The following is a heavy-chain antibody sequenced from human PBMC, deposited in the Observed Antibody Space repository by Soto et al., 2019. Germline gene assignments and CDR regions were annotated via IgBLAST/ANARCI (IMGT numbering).Heavy chain of an antibody. D-gene: IGHD3-9*01. CDR2: ISYDGNNK. Sequence: SLRLSCAASGFTFSSYAMHWVRQAPGKGLEWLAVISYDGNNKYYTDSVKGRFTISRDNSKNTLYLQMTSLRAEDTAVYYCARLALLQYFDRAWFDPWGQGTLVTVSS. V-gene: IGHV3-30-3*01. CDR3: ARLALLQYFDRAWFDP. CDR1: GFTFSSYA. J-gene: IGHJ5*02.